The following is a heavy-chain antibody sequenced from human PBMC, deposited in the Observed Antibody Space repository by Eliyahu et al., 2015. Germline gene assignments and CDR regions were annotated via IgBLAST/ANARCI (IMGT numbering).Heavy chain of an antibody. CDR1: GFTXSXYW. V-gene: IGHV3-21*01. D-gene: IGHD5-12*01. CDR3: ARGRYSGYFPNYYYYYMDV. J-gene: IGHJ6*03. Sequence: EVQLVESGGGLVQPGGSLRLSCAASGFTXSXYWXXWVRQAPGKGLEWVSSISSSSSYIYYADSVKGRFTISXDNAKNSLYLQMNSLRAEDTAVYYCARGRYSGYFPNYYYYYMDVWGKGTTVTVSS. CDR2: ISSSSSYI.